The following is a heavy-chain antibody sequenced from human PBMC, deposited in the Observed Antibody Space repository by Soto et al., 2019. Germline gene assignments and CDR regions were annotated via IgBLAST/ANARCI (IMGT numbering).Heavy chain of an antibody. V-gene: IGHV1-24*01. J-gene: IGHJ6*02. Sequence: ASVKVSCKVSGYTLTELSMHWVRQAPGKGLEWMGGFDPEDGETIYAQKFQGRVTMTEDTSTDTAYMELSSLRSEDTAVYYCARTRTKYSGSYSYYYYGMDVWGQGTTVTVSS. CDR1: GYTLTELS. D-gene: IGHD1-26*01. CDR2: FDPEDGET. CDR3: ARTRTKYSGSYSYYYYGMDV.